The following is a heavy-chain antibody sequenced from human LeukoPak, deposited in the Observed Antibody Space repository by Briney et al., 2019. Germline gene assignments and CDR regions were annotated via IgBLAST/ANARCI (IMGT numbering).Heavy chain of an antibody. CDR3: ARYCSSTSCSGYAFDI. CDR2: IYYSGST. J-gene: IGHJ3*02. Sequence: SQTLSLTCTVSGGSISSGGYYWSWIRQHPGKGLEWIGYIYYSGSTYYNPSLKGRVTISVDTSKNQFSLKLSSVTAADTAVYYCARYCSSTSCSGYAFDIWGQGTMVTVSS. D-gene: IGHD2-2*01. CDR1: GGSISSGGYY. V-gene: IGHV4-31*03.